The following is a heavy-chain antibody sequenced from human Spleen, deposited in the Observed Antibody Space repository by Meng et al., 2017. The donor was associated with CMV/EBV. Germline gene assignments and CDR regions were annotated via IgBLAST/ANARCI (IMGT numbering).Heavy chain of an antibody. D-gene: IGHD3-3*01. Sequence: SETLSLTCAVYGGSFSGYYWSWIRQPPGKGLEWIGEINHSGSTNYNPSLKSRLTISVDTSKNQFSLKLSSVTAADTAVYFCARGRFRHTYWGQGTLVTSPQ. V-gene: IGHV4-34*01. CDR1: GGSFSGYY. J-gene: IGHJ4*02. CDR2: INHSGST. CDR3: ARGRFRHTY.